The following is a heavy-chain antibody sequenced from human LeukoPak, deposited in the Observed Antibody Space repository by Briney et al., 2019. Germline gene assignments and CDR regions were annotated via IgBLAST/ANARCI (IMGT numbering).Heavy chain of an antibody. D-gene: IGHD2-2*01. V-gene: IGHV3-15*01. CDR1: GFTFSNAW. Sequence: GGSLRLSCAASGFTFSNAWMSWVRQAPGKGLEWVGRIKSETDGGTTDYAAPVKGRFTISRDDSKNTLYLQMNSLKTEDTAVYYCTTAYCSSTSCSHWGQGTLVTVSS. CDR3: TTAYCSSTSCSH. J-gene: IGHJ4*02. CDR2: IKSETDGGTT.